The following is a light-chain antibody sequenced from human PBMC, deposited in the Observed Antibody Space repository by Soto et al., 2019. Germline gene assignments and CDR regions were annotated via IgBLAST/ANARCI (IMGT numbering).Light chain of an antibody. Sequence: SYELTQPPSVSVAPGETANITCGGSNIGGESVHWYQQKPGQAPVLVIYYDTDRPSGITERVSGSDSGKTATLTISRVEAGDEADYYCQVWDSDTDHVVFGGGTKLTVL. J-gene: IGLJ2*01. CDR1: NIGGES. V-gene: IGLV3-21*04. CDR2: YDT. CDR3: QVWDSDTDHVV.